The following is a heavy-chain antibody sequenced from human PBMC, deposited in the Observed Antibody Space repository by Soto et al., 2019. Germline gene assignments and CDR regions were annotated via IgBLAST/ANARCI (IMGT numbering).Heavy chain of an antibody. V-gene: IGHV1-46*01. CDR3: ARYSTLVPRGEYYFDY. D-gene: IGHD6-6*01. Sequence: GASVKVSCKASGYTFTSYYMHWVRQAPGQGLEWMGIINPSGGSTSYAQKFQGRVTMTRDTSTSTVYMELSSLRSEDTAVYYCARYSTLVPRGEYYFDYWGQGTLVTVSS. J-gene: IGHJ4*02. CDR2: INPSGGST. CDR1: GYTFTSYY.